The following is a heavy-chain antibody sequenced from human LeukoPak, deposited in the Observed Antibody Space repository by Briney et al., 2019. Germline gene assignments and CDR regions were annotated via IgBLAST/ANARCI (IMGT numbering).Heavy chain of an antibody. CDR1: GYTFTGYY. CDR2: INPSSGGT. D-gene: IGHD6-13*01. J-gene: IGHJ6*02. V-gene: IGHV1-2*06. CDR3: ARDQRIAAAGTGVVYYYYYGMDV. Sequence: ASVKVSCKASGYTFTGYYMHWVRQAPGQGLEWMGRINPSSGGTNYAQKFQGRVTMTRDTSISTAYMELSRLRSDDTAVYYCARDQRIAAAGTGVVYYYYYGMDVWGQGTTVTVSS.